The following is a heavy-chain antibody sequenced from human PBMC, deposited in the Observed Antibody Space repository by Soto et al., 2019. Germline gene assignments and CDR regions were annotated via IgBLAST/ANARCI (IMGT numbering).Heavy chain of an antibody. D-gene: IGHD3-10*01. Sequence: PSETLSLTCTVSGGSISSYYWSWIRQPPGKGLEWIGYIYYSGSTNYNPSLKSRVTISVDTSKNQFSLKLSSVTAADTAVYYCARAITMVRGVTQNWFDPWGQGTLVTVSS. CDR2: IYYSGST. J-gene: IGHJ5*02. CDR3: ARAITMVRGVTQNWFDP. CDR1: GGSISSYY. V-gene: IGHV4-59*01.